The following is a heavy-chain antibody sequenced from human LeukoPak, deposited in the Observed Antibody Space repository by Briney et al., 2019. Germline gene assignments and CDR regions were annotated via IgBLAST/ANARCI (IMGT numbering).Heavy chain of an antibody. J-gene: IGHJ4*02. V-gene: IGHV1-3*01. CDR2: INAGNGNT. D-gene: IGHD5-18*01. CDR3: AGDPWTAMESFNYFDY. Sequence: ASVKVSCKASGYTFTSYAMHWVRQAPGQRLEWMGWINAGNGNTKYSQKFQGRVTITRDTSASTAYMELSSLRSEDTAVYYCAGDPWTAMESFNYFDYWGQGTLVTVSS. CDR1: GYTFTSYA.